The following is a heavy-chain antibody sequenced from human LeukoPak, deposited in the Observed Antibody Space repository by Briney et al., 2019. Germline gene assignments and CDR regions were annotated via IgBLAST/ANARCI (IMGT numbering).Heavy chain of an antibody. D-gene: IGHD6-19*01. CDR3: AKRLAMTGTYHFDH. CDR2: INEDGSTT. CDR1: GFTFSSNW. J-gene: IGHJ4*02. V-gene: IGHV3-74*01. Sequence: PGGSLRLSCAASGFTFSSNWMHWVRQAPGKGLVWVSRINEDGSTTNYADSVKGRSTIFRDNAKNTLYLQMNSLRAEDTAVYYCAKRLAMTGTYHFDHWGQGTLVTVSS.